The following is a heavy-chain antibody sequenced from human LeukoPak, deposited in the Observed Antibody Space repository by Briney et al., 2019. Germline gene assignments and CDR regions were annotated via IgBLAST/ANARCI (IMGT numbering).Heavy chain of an antibody. CDR2: ISSSSEYI. CDR3: AKDLVGATGY. Sequence: GGSLRLSCAASGFTFSTYSMNWVRQAPGKGLEWVSFISSSSEYIYYANSVKGRFTISRDNAKNSLYLQVNSLRAEDTAVYYCAKDLVGATGYWGQGTLVTVSS. D-gene: IGHD1-26*01. J-gene: IGHJ4*02. V-gene: IGHV3-21*01. CDR1: GFTFSTYS.